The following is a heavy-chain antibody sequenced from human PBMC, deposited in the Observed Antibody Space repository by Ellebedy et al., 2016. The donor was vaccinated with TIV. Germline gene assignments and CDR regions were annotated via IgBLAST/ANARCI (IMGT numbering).Heavy chain of an antibody. Sequence: PGGSLRLSCAASGFTFTNYWLSWVRQAPGKGLEWVANIKQDGSEKDYVDSVKGRFPISRDNAKNSLYLQMNSLRAEDTAVYYCAREGVGGFDYWGQGTLVTVSS. CDR1: GFTFTNYW. D-gene: IGHD3-10*01. CDR3: AREGVGGFDY. V-gene: IGHV3-7*03. CDR2: IKQDGSEK. J-gene: IGHJ4*02.